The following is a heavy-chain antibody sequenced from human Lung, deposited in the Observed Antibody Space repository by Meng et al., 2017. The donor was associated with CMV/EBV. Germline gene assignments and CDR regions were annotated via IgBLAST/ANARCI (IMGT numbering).Heavy chain of an antibody. V-gene: IGHV5-51*01. CDR3: VRHRGYEM. D-gene: IGHD2-2*01. J-gene: IGHJ4*01. CDR2: IRPYGSNP. CDR1: GYSFGDYW. Sequence: GESLKISCRNLGYSFGDYWIGWVRQMPGKGLECVGIIRPYGSNPQYSPSVKGQVTMSVDTSENTPYLQWANVRASDTATYFCVRHRGYEMWGQGTLVTVSS.